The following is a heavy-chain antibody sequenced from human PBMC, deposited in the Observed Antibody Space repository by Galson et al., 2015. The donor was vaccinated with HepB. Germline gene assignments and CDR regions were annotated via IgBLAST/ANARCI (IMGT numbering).Heavy chain of an antibody. Sequence: SVKVSCKASGDTFNKYAISWVRQAPGQGLEWMGAIIPAFGVPSYTEKFQGRVTITADNSTNTVYMELTSLKSDDTAVYYCAKDLLQLQSYWFYHVWGRGTLVVVST. V-gene: IGHV1-69*10. CDR1: GDTFNKYA. CDR2: IIPAFGVP. J-gene: IGHJ2*01. D-gene: IGHD2-15*01. CDR3: AKDLLQLQSYWFYHV.